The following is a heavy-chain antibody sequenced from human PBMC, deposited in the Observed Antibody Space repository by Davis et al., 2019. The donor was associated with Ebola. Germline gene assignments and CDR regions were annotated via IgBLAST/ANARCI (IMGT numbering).Heavy chain of an antibody. J-gene: IGHJ2*01. CDR2: IYYSGST. Sequence: PSETLSLTCTVSGGSISSYYWSWIRQPPGKGLEWIGYIYYSGSTNYNPSLKSRVTISVDTSKNQFSLKLSSVTAADTAVYYCARALRSSGWYRNFDLWGRGTLVTVSS. V-gene: IGHV4-59*01. CDR3: ARALRSSGWYRNFDL. D-gene: IGHD6-19*01. CDR1: GGSISSYY.